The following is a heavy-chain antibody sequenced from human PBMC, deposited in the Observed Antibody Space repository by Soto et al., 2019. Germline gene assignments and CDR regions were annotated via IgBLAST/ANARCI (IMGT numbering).Heavy chain of an antibody. J-gene: IGHJ4*02. D-gene: IGHD3-22*01. CDR3: ARRGGYYQAFDN. CDR2: IYYTGTT. CDR1: VGSIRDYY. Sequence: SEALSLTCTVSVGSIRDYYWSWIRQPPGKGLEWIGYIYYTGTTTYNPSLKSRLTISEDTSKNQFSLKLRAVTSADTAVYYCARRGGYYQAFDNWGQGTLDAASS. V-gene: IGHV4-59*08.